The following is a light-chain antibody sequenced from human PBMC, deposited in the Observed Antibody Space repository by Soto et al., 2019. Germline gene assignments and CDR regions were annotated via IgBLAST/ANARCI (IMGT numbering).Light chain of an antibody. Sequence: ETMMTQSPDTLSVSLGERATLSCRASQTISGSLLAWYQHKRGQAPRLLIYGASTRATGIPDRFSGSGSGTDFTLTISRLEPADFAVYYCQRYGSSRPWTFGQGTKVDIK. CDR1: QTISGSL. V-gene: IGKV3-20*01. CDR3: QRYGSSRPWT. J-gene: IGKJ1*01. CDR2: GAS.